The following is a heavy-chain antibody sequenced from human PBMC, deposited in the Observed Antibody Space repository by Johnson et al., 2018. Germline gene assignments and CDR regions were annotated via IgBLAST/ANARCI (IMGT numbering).Heavy chain of an antibody. CDR3: ARVIDVETAIRDYNDYYMDV. Sequence: VQLVESGGGLVQPGGSLRLSCAASGFTFSSYWMSWVRQAPGKGLEWVANIKADGSEKYYVDSVKGRFTISRDNAKNSLYLQMNSLRAEDTAGYYCARVIDVETAIRDYNDYYMDVGGKGSTVTVSS. V-gene: IGHV3-7*04. CDR2: IKADGSEK. J-gene: IGHJ6*03. D-gene: IGHD5-18*01. CDR1: GFTFSSYW.